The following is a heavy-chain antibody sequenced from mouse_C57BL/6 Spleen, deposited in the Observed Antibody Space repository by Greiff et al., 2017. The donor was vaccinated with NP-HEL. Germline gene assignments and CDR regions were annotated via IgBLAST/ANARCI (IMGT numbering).Heavy chain of an antibody. Sequence: QVQLQQPGAELVKPGASVKLSCKASGYTFTSYWMHWVKQRPGQGLEWIGMIHPNSGSTKYNEKFKSKATLTVDKSSSTAYMQLSSLTSEDSAVCYCARGDYEGGYYAMDYWGQGTSVTVSS. CDR1: GYTFTSYW. D-gene: IGHD2-4*01. V-gene: IGHV1-64*01. J-gene: IGHJ4*01. CDR2: IHPNSGST. CDR3: ARGDYEGGYYAMDY.